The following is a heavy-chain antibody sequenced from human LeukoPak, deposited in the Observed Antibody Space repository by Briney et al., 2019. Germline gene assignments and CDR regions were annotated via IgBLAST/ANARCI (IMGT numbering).Heavy chain of an antibody. CDR3: ASSQSSIAARRDYYYYMDV. Sequence: GGSLRLSCAASGFTFSSYWMSWVRQAPGKGLEWVADIKQDGSEKYYVDSVKGRFAISRDNAKNSLFLQMNSLRAEDTAVFYCASSQSSIAARRDYYYYMDVWGKGTTVTVSS. J-gene: IGHJ6*03. CDR1: GFTFSSYW. V-gene: IGHV3-7*01. D-gene: IGHD6-6*01. CDR2: IKQDGSEK.